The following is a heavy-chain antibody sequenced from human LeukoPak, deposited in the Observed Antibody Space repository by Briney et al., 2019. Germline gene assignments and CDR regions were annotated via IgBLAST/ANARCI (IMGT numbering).Heavy chain of an antibody. CDR1: GYTFTDYY. V-gene: IGHV1-69-2*01. D-gene: IGHD3-22*01. J-gene: IGHJ4*02. CDR2: VDPEDGET. Sequence: ASVKISCKVSGYTFTDYYMHWVQQAPGKGLEWMGLVDPEDGETIYAEKFQGRVTMTRDTSTSTVYMELSSLRSEDTAVYYCARDDSSGPQVYWGQGTLVTVSS. CDR3: ARDDSSGPQVY.